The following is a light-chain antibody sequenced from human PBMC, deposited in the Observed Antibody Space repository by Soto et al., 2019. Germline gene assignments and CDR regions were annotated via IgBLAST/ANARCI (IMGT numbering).Light chain of an antibody. V-gene: IGKV3-20*01. CDR3: QVYGSSPKT. J-gene: IGKJ1*01. CDR2: GVS. Sequence: IVLTQSPGPLSLSPGEGATLSCRASQPVNSGYLAWYQQKPGQAPRLLMYGVSTRDTGIPDRFSGSGAGTDFTLTISRLEPGDFAVYYCQVYGSSPKTFGQGTKVDI. CDR1: QPVNSGY.